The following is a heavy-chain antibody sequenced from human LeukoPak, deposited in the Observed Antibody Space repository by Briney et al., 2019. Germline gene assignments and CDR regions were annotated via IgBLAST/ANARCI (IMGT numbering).Heavy chain of an antibody. CDR3: ARDRWGKYYFDY. CDR1: EFPFSDFY. CDR2: ISSSATTI. Sequence: GGSLRLSCAASEFPFSDFYMSWIRQVPGKGLEWVSYISSSATTIYYTDSVEGRFTISRDNAKSSLYLQMNNLRAEDTAVYYCARDRWGKYYFDYWGLGTLVTVSS. V-gene: IGHV3-11*01. D-gene: IGHD7-27*01. J-gene: IGHJ4*02.